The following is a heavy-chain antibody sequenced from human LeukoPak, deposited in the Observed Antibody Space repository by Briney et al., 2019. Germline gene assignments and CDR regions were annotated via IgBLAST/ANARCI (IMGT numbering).Heavy chain of an antibody. CDR3: ARAHSSTTSYYGYYDYYCMDV. V-gene: IGHV3-30-3*01. Sequence: PRGCLRLSCGTSGLTLRSSDTQWVRHARGMGLEEGAVISYGGSNKYYADSVKGRLTISRDNSENTLDIEMNSLRAEVAAVYYVARAHSSTTSYYGYYDYYCMDVRGEGTTVTVSA. CDR1: GLTLRSSD. D-gene: IGHD2-2*01. J-gene: IGHJ6*04. CDR2: ISYGGSNK.